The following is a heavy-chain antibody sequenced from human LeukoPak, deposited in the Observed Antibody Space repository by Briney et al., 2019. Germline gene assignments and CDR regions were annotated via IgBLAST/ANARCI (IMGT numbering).Heavy chain of an antibody. Sequence: PGGSLRLSCAASGFTFSSYAMSWVRQAPGKGLEWVSAISGSGGSTYYADSVKGRFTISRDNSKNTLYLQMNSLRAEDTAVYYCATHAAAGTFGSLEYYFDYWGQGTLVTVSS. V-gene: IGHV3-23*01. CDR3: ATHAAAGTFGSLEYYFDY. CDR2: ISGSGGST. D-gene: IGHD6-13*01. J-gene: IGHJ4*02. CDR1: GFTFSSYA.